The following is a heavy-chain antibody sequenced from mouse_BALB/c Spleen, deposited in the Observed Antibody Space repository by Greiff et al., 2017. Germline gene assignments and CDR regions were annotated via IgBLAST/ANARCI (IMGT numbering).Heavy chain of an antibody. D-gene: IGHD2-1*01. CDR2: SRNKANDYTT. CDR1: GFTFSDFY. CDR3: ARRGYGNYWFAY. V-gene: IGHV7-1*02. J-gene: IGHJ3*01. Sequence: EVKLVESGGGLVQPGGSLRLSCATSGFTFSDFYMEWVRQPPGKRLEWIAASRNKANDYTTEYSASVKGRFIVSRDTSQSILYLQMNALRAEDTAIYYCARRGYGNYWFAYWGQGTLVTVSA.